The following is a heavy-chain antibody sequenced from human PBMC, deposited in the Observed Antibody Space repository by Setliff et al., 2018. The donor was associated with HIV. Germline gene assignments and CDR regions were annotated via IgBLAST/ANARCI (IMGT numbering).Heavy chain of an antibody. J-gene: IGHJ4*02. CDR3: ARIFGERLGHEQQWLADY. Sequence: KASETLSLTCGVSGYSISSGYYWGWIRQPPGKGLEWIGSISHSGSTYYKPSLKSRVTVSLDMSRNQFSLTVYSVTAADTAVYYCARIFGERLGHEQQWLADYWGQGTLVTVSS. V-gene: IGHV4-38-2*01. CDR2: ISHSGST. CDR1: GYSISSGYY. D-gene: IGHD6-19*01.